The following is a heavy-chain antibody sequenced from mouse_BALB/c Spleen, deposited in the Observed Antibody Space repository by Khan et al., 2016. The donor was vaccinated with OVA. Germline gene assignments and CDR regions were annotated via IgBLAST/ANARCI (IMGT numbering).Heavy chain of an antibody. CDR1: GFTFIDYG. CDR2: ISSVSYSI. J-gene: IGHJ3*01. Sequence: EVELVESGGGLVQPGGSRKLSCAASGFTFIDYGMAWVRQTPGKGPEWIAFISSVSYSIYYADTVTGRFTIPRENATNTPYLELSSLTSDDTAIYSCERGGLAYWGQGTLVTVSA. CDR3: ERGGLAY. V-gene: IGHV5-15*02.